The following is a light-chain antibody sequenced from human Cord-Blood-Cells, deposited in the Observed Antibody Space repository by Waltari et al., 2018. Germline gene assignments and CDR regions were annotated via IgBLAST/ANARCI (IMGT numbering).Light chain of an antibody. CDR2: GAS. CDR1: QSVSSSY. J-gene: IGKJ4*01. Sequence: EIVLTQSPGTLSLSPGERATLSYRASQSVSSSYLAWYQQKPGQAPRLLIYGASSRATGIPDRVSGSGSGTDFTLTISRLEPEDFAVYYCQQYGSSPPLTFGGGTKVEIK. V-gene: IGKV3-20*01. CDR3: QQYGSSPPLT.